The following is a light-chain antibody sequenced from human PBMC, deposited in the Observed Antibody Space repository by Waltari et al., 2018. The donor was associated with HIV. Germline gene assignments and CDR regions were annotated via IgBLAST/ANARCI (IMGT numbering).Light chain of an antibody. V-gene: IGKV3-15*01. CDR1: QSVSNN. CDR3: QHYNNWPRT. Sequence: EIVMTQSPATLSVSPGERATLSCGASQSVSNNLAWYQQKPGQAPRLLIYDASTRASGIPARFSGSGSGTEFTLTISSLQSEDFAVYYCQHYNNWPRTFGQGTKVEIK. J-gene: IGKJ1*01. CDR2: DAS.